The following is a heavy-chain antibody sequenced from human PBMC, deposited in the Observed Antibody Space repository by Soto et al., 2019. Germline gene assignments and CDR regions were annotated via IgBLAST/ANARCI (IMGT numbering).Heavy chain of an antibody. Sequence: GGSLRLSCAASGFTFSSYSMNWVRQAPGKGLEWVSSISSSSSYIYYADSVKGRFTISRDKAKNSLYLQMNSLRAVDSAVYYSARTIEPGGIGAFDIWGQGTMVTVSS. CDR3: ARTIEPGGIGAFDI. D-gene: IGHD3-16*01. CDR1: GFTFSSYS. J-gene: IGHJ3*02. V-gene: IGHV3-21*01. CDR2: ISSSSSYI.